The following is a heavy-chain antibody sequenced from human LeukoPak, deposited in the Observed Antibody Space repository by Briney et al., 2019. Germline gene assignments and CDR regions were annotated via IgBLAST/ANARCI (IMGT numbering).Heavy chain of an antibody. CDR3: ARKGGKGFLDY. J-gene: IGHJ4*02. V-gene: IGHV1-69*05. CDR2: IIPIFGTA. Sequence: ASVKVSCKASGGTFSSYAISWVRQAPGQGLEWMGGIIPIFGTANYAQKFQGRVTITTDESTSTAYMELSRLRSDDTAVYYCARKGGKGFLDYWGQGTLVTVSS. D-gene: IGHD3-10*01. CDR1: GGTFSSYA.